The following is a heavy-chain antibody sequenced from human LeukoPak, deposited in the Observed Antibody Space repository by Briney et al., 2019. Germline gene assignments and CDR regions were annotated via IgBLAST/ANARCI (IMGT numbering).Heavy chain of an antibody. CDR1: GASFSSASY. V-gene: IGHV4-61*01. D-gene: IGHD1-26*01. CDR2: IYNGVNT. J-gene: IGHJ5*02. Sequence: PSETLSLTCTVSGASFSSASYWTWIRTPPGKGVEWIAHIYNGVNTNYNPSLKSRVTISVDTSKNQFSLRLNSVTAADTAVYYCARSRAFNSGAFDPWGQGSLVTVSS. CDR3: ARSRAFNSGAFDP.